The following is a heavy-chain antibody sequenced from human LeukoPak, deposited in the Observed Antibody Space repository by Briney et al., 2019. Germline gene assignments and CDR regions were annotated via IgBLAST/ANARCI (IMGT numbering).Heavy chain of an antibody. V-gene: IGHV1-8*01. CDR1: GCTFTSYD. CDR3: ARGSLFYDSSGYYPDAFDI. D-gene: IGHD3-22*01. J-gene: IGHJ3*02. Sequence: ASVKVSCKASGCTFTSYDINWVRQATGQGLERMGWMNPNSGNTGYAQKFQGRVTMTRNTSISTVYMELSSLRSEDTAVYYCARGSLFYDSSGYYPDAFDIWGQGTMVTVSS. CDR2: MNPNSGNT.